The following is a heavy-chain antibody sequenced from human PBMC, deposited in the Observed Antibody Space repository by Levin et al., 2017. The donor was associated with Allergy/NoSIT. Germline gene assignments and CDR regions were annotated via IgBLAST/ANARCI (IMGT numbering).Heavy chain of an antibody. CDR3: ARDFRGVFDY. CDR1: GFTFSSHW. CDR2: IKQDGSEI. Sequence: GESLKISCAASGFTFSSHWMSWVRQAPGKGLEWVANIKQDGSEINYVDSVKGRFTISRDNAKNSLYLQMNSLRAEDTAVYYCARDFRGVFDYWGQGTLVTVSS. J-gene: IGHJ4*02. D-gene: IGHD2-8*01. V-gene: IGHV3-7*01.